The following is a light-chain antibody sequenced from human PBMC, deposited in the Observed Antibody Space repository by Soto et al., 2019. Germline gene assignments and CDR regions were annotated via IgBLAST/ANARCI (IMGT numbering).Light chain of an antibody. CDR2: EVS. CDR3: TSYTANSTWV. J-gene: IGLJ3*02. V-gene: IGLV2-14*01. CDR1: SGDIGGYDY. Sequence: QSVLPQHASVSGSPGQSITFSCTGTSGDIGGYDYVSWYQQHPGKAPKLMIFEVSNRPSGVSNRFSASKSGNAASLTISGLQAEDEADYYCTSYTANSTWVFGGGTKVTAL.